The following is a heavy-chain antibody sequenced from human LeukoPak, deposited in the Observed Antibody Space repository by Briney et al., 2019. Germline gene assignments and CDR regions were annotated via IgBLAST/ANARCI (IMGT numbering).Heavy chain of an antibody. V-gene: IGHV3-30-3*01. CDR1: GFTFSSYP. CDR3: ARESGWGLPHAFDF. Sequence: PGGSLRLSCAASGFTFSSYPLHWVRQAPGRGLEWVTLISYDGSKIYYADSVKGRFTISRDNSKNTLYLQMNSLRAEDTAVYYCARESGWGLPHAFDFWGQGTMITFSS. J-gene: IGHJ3*01. D-gene: IGHD3-10*01. CDR2: ISYDGSKI.